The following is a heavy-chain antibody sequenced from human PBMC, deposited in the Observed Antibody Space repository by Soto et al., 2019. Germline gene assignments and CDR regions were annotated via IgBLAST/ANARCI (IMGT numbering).Heavy chain of an antibody. CDR1: GGTFSSYA. J-gene: IGHJ6*02. Sequence: SVKVSCKASGGTFSSYAISWVRQAPGQGLEWMGGIIPIFGTANYAQKFQGRVTITADKSTSTAYMELSSLRSEDTAVYYCARAPLGSGYDPYYYYYGMDVWGQGTTVTVSS. CDR2: IIPIFGTA. V-gene: IGHV1-69*06. CDR3: ARAPLGSGYDPYYYYYGMDV. D-gene: IGHD5-12*01.